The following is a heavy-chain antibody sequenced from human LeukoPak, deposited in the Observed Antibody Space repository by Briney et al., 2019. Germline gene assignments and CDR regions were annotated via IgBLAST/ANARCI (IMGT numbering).Heavy chain of an antibody. Sequence: SETLSLTCTVSGGSISRYYWSWIRQPPGKGLEWVGYIYSTGSTNSNPSLKSRVTISIDTSRNQFSLRSTSVTAADTAVYYCARHESAVGALFYWGQGTLVTVSS. D-gene: IGHD1-26*01. J-gene: IGHJ4*02. CDR1: GGSISRYY. CDR2: IYSTGST. V-gene: IGHV4-59*08. CDR3: ARHESAVGALFY.